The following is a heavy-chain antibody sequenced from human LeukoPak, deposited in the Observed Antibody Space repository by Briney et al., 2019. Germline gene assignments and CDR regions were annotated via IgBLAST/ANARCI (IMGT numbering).Heavy chain of an antibody. CDR1: GGSISSYY. D-gene: IGHD4-17*01. Sequence: SETLSLTCTVSGGSISSYYWSWIRQPPGKGLEWIGYIYYSGSTNYNPSLKSRVTISVDTSKNQFSLKLSSVTAADTAVYYCARRDTTVTFDYWGQGTLVTVPS. CDR2: IYYSGST. J-gene: IGHJ4*02. CDR3: ARRDTTVTFDY. V-gene: IGHV4-59*08.